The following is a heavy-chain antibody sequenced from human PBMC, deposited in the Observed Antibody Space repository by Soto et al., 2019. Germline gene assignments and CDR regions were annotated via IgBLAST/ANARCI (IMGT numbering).Heavy chain of an antibody. V-gene: IGHV3-11*06. J-gene: IGHJ6*02. Sequence: PGGSLRLSCAASGFTFSDYYMSWIRQAPGKGLEWVSYISSSSSYTNYADSGKGRFTISRDNAKNSLYLQMNSLRSEDTAVYYCARGHYGMDVWGQGTTVTVSS. CDR3: ARGHYGMDV. CDR2: ISSSSSYT. CDR1: GFTFSDYY.